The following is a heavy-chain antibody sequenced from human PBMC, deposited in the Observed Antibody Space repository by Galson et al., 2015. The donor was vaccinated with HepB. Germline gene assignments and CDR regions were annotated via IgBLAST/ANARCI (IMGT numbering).Heavy chain of an antibody. CDR2: ISVHNGNT. V-gene: IGHV1-18*01. CDR1: GYTFTNYG. CDR3: ARDLVIMLRVSHCMDV. Sequence: SVKVSCKASGYTFTNYGVTWVRQAPGQGLEWMGWISVHNGNTNYAQKFQGRFTMTTDPSTRTAYMELKSLRSDDTAVYYCARDLVIMLRVSHCMDVWGQGTTVSVSS. D-gene: IGHD3-10*01. J-gene: IGHJ6*02.